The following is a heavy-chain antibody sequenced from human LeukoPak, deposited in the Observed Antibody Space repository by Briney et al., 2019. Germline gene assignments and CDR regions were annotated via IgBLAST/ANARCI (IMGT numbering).Heavy chain of an antibody. J-gene: IGHJ4*02. Sequence: GRSLRLSCAASGFTFSSYEMNWVRQAPGKGLEWVSYISSSGSTIYYADSVKGRFTISRDNAKNSLYLQMNSLRAEDTAVYYCARESRYYDILTGYRTHFFDYWGQGTLVTVSS. V-gene: IGHV3-48*03. CDR3: ARESRYYDILTGYRTHFFDY. CDR2: ISSSGSTI. D-gene: IGHD3-9*01. CDR1: GFTFSSYE.